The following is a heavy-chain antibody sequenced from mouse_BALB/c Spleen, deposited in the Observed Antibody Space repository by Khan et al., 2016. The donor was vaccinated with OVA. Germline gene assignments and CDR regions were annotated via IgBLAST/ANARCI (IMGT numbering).Heavy chain of an antibody. CDR2: ISTYYGDA. CDR3: ARGGRFAS. CDR1: GHTFTDYA. J-gene: IGHJ3*01. D-gene: IGHD1-1*02. Sequence: QVRLQQSGADLVRPGVSVKISRKGSGHTFTDYAMHWVKQSHAKSLEWIGVISTYYGDADYNQKLKGKATMTVDKFSSTAYMELARLPSDDSAIYSCARGGRFASWGHGTLVTVSA. V-gene: IGHV1S137*01.